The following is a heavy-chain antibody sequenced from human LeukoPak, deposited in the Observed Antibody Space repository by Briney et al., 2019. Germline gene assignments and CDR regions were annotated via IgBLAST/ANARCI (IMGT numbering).Heavy chain of an antibody. J-gene: IGHJ5*02. V-gene: IGHV4-39*01. CDR1: GGSISSSDYN. CDR3: ARIHVVWSGHFNWFDP. CDR2: IYYSGST. D-gene: IGHD3-3*01. Sequence: SETLSLTCTVSGGSISSSDYNWGWIRQPPGKGLEWIGSIYYSGSTYYNPSLKSRLHISVDTSKNQFSLKLSSVTAADTAVYYCARIHVVWSGHFNWFDPWGQGTLVTVSS.